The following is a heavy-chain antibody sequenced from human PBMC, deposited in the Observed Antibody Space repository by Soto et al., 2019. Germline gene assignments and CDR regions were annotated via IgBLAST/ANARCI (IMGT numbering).Heavy chain of an antibody. V-gene: IGHV3-23*01. CDR3: AKGYYDSSGYTSESYYYYGMDV. J-gene: IGHJ6*02. CDR1: GFTFSSYA. Sequence: GGSLRLSCAAPGFTFSSYAMSWVRQAPGKGLEWVSAISGSGGSTYYADSVKGRFTISRDNSKNTLYLQMNSLRAEDTAVYYCAKGYYDSSGYTSESYYYYGMDVWGQGTTVTVSS. CDR2: ISGSGGST. D-gene: IGHD3-22*01.